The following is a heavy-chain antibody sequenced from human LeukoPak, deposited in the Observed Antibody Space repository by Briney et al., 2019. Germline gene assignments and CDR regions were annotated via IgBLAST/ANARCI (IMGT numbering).Heavy chain of an antibody. CDR3: AREGWQWLVRAFDY. CDR2: IYYGGST. D-gene: IGHD6-19*01. Sequence: PSETLSLTCAVYGGSFSGYYWSWIRQPPGKGLEWIGNIYYGGSTYYNPSLKSRVTISIDTSKNQFSLKLSSVTAADTAVYYCAREGWQWLVRAFDYWGQGTLVTVSS. CDR1: GGSFSGYY. J-gene: IGHJ4*02. V-gene: IGHV4-34*01.